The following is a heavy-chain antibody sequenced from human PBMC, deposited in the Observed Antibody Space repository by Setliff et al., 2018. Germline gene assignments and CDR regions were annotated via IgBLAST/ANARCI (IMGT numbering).Heavy chain of an antibody. J-gene: IGHJ4*02. Sequence: SETLSLTCAVSGFSISSGYYWGWIRQPPGKGLEWIVNIHHSGKAYYNPSLKSRVTMSVDTSKNHVSLKLSSITAADTAVYYCARAPRYFDPTGSYFDFWGQGTLVTVSS. V-gene: IGHV4-38-2*01. D-gene: IGHD3-22*01. CDR3: ARAPRYFDPTGSYFDF. CDR1: GFSISSGYY. CDR2: IHHSGKA.